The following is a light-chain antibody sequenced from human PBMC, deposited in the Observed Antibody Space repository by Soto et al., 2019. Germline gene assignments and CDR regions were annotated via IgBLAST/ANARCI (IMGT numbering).Light chain of an antibody. CDR3: QQSYTTVYT. CDR2: DAS. Sequence: DIQMTQSPSSLSVSVRDRVTITCRASQTIGANLNWYRQKLGKAPTLLIYDASTLQSGVPSRFSGLGSGTDFALTITSLQPDDSATYYCQQSYTTVYTFGQGTKVDIK. CDR1: QTIGAN. J-gene: IGKJ2*01. V-gene: IGKV1-39*01.